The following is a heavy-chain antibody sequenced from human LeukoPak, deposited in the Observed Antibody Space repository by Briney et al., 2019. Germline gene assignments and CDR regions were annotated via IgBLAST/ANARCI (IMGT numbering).Heavy chain of an antibody. Sequence: SETLSLTCSVSRSSISSYYWSWIRQPPGKGLEWIGEINHSGSTNYNPSLKSRVTISVDTSKNQFSLKLSSVTAADTAVYYCARGATMVRGVIITRYNWFDPWGQGTLVTVSS. V-gene: IGHV4-34*01. CDR3: ARGATMVRGVIITRYNWFDP. D-gene: IGHD3-10*01. J-gene: IGHJ5*02. CDR2: INHSGST. CDR1: RSSISSYY.